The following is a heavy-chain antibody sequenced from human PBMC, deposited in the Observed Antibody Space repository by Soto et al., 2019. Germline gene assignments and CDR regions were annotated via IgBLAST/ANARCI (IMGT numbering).Heavy chain of an antibody. J-gene: IGHJ6*02. CDR1: GGSIRSGGYY. CDR2: IYYSGNT. D-gene: IGHD5-18*01. V-gene: IGHV4-31*03. Sequence: SETLSLTCTVSGGSIRSGGYYWSWVRQNPRRGLEWIGNIYYSGNTYYNPSLKSRLTISVDTSKHQFSLNLSSVTAADTAVYYCARDRLMATAGTARHYFGLDFWGQGTTVTVSS. CDR3: ARDRLMATAGTARHYFGLDF.